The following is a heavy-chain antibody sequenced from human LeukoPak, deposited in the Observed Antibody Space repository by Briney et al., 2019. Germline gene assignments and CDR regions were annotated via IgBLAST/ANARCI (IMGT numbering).Heavy chain of an antibody. CDR1: W. CDR2: INQGGSES. Sequence: WXXWXRQAPGXXXXWVANINQGGSESYYVDSVKGRFTISRDNAESXLYLQLSSLGAEDTAVYYCXXXXXXXXXXXXXDYWGQXTXVTVSS. V-gene: IGHV3-7*01. J-gene: IGHJ4*02. CDR3: XXXXXXXXXXXXXDY.